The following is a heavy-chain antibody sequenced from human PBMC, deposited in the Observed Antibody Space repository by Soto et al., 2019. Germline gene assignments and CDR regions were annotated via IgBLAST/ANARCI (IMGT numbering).Heavy chain of an antibody. CDR3: ARDRITTRGDAFDL. V-gene: IGHV1-69*08. CDR2: IIPIPDIT. J-gene: IGHJ3*01. CDR1: GGTFSTYI. Sequence: QVQLVQSGAEVRKPGSSVKVSCKAPGGTFSTYIISWVRQAPGPGLEWMGRIIPIPDITNYAQKFQGRVTVTADRSTSTAYMELTSLKSEGTAVYYCARDRITTRGDAFDLWGQGTRVTVSS. D-gene: IGHD3-3*01.